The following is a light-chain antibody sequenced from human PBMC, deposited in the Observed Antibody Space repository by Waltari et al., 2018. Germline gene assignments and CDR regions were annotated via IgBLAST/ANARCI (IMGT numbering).Light chain of an antibody. CDR1: RSIRTW. CDR3: QQYYTYPYT. Sequence: DIQMTQSPSTLSASLGDRVTLTCRASRSIRTWLAWYQQKLGKAPKLLIYKASTLEGGVPSRFSGSGSETVFTLTITSLQPDDFATYYCQQYYTYPYTFGQGTKLEIK. J-gene: IGKJ2*01. V-gene: IGKV1-5*03. CDR2: KAS.